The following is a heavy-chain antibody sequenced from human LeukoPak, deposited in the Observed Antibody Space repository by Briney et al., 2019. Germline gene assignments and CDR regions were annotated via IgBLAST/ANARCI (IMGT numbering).Heavy chain of an antibody. V-gene: IGHV3-48*03. Sequence: AGGSLRLSCAASGFTFSSYEMNWVRQAPGKGLEWVSYISSSDSTIYYADSVKGRFTISRDNAKNSLYLQMNSLRAEDTAVYYCARKNGLDYWGQGTLVTVSS. CDR2: ISSSDSTI. CDR3: ARKNGLDY. J-gene: IGHJ4*02. CDR1: GFTFSSYE.